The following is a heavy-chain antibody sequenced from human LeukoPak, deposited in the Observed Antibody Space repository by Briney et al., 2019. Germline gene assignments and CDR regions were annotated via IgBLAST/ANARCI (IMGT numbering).Heavy chain of an antibody. Sequence: ASVKVSCKASGGTFSSYAISWVRQAPGQGLEWMGGIIPIFGTANYAQKFQGRVTMTRDMSTSTVYMELSSLRSEDTAVYYCARGDMITFGGVIVISGIDYWGQGTLVTVSS. CDR1: GGTFSSYA. J-gene: IGHJ4*02. V-gene: IGHV1-69*05. CDR2: IIPIFGTA. D-gene: IGHD3-16*02. CDR3: ARGDMITFGGVIVISGIDY.